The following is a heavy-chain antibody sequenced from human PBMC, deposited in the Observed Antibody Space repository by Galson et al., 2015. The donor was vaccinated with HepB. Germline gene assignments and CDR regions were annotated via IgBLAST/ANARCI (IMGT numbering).Heavy chain of an antibody. J-gene: IGHJ6*02. V-gene: IGHV1-18*04. Sequence: SVKVSCKASGYTFTSYGISWVRQAPGQGLEWMGWISAYNGNTNYAQKLQGRVTMTTDTSTSTAYMELRSLRSDDTAVYYCARDFIFPMVRGTLGFYGMDVWGQGTAVTVSS. CDR2: ISAYNGNT. D-gene: IGHD3-10*01. CDR1: GYTFTSYG. CDR3: ARDFIFPMVRGTLGFYGMDV.